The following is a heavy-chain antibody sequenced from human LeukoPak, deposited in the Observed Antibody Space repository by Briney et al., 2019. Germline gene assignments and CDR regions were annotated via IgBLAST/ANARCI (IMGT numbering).Heavy chain of an antibody. CDR1: GFTFSGYA. J-gene: IGHJ4*02. D-gene: IGHD4-17*01. V-gene: IGHV3-23*01. CDR3: AKEAIPDYGDYLDYFDY. CDR2: ISGSGGST. Sequence: GGSLSLSCEASGFTFSGYAMSWVGRAPGKGLGWFSAISGSGGSTYYADSVKGRFTISRDNSKNTLYLQMNSLRAEDTAVYYCAKEAIPDYGDYLDYFDYWGQGTLVTVSS.